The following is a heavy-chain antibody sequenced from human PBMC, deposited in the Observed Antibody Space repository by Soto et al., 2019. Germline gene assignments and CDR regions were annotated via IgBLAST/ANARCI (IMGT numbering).Heavy chain of an antibody. CDR1: GGSISSYY. D-gene: IGHD2-15*01. J-gene: IGHJ5*02. CDR2: IYYSGST. CDR3: ARHFATRDSWFDP. V-gene: IGHV4-59*08. Sequence: SETLSLTCTVSGGSISSYYWSWIRQPPGKGLEWIGYIYYSGSTNYNPSLKSRVTISVDTSKNQFSLKLSSVTAADTAVYYCARHFATRDSWFDPWGQGTLVTVSS.